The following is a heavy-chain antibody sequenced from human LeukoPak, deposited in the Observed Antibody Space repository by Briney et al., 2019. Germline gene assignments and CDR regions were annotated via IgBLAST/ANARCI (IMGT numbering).Heavy chain of an antibody. CDR1: GGSMSSSSYY. CDR2: IYSSGST. CDR3: ARDSGHYYDSTGYYY. J-gene: IGHJ4*02. Sequence: RTSETLSLTCTVSGGSMSSSSYYWGWIRQPPGKGLEWIRSIYSSGSTYYNPSLKSRVTISVDTSKNQFSLKLSSVTAADTAVYYCARDSGHYYDSTGYYYWGQGTLVTVSS. V-gene: IGHV4-39*07. D-gene: IGHD3-22*01.